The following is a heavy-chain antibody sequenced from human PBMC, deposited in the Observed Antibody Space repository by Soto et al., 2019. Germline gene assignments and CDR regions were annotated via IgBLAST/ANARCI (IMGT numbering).Heavy chain of an antibody. V-gene: IGHV3-23*01. Sequence: GGSLRLSCAASGFTFSSYAMSWVRQAPGKGLEWVSVISGSGGSTYYADSVKGRFTISRDNSKNTLYLQMNSLRAEDTAVYYCANSEKNQLRFENFDFWGQGTLVTVSS. CDR3: ANSEKNQLRFENFDF. J-gene: IGHJ4*02. CDR2: ISGSGGST. D-gene: IGHD2-21*02. CDR1: GFTFSSYA.